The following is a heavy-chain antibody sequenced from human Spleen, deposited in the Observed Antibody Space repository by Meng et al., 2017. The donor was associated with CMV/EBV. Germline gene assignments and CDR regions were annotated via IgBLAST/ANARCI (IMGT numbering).Heavy chain of an antibody. CDR2: INHSGST. V-gene: IGHV4-34*01. J-gene: IGHJ3*02. CDR1: GGSFCGYY. Sequence: SQTLSLTCAVYGGSFCGYYWSWIRQPPGKGLAWIGEINHSGSTNYNPSLKRRVTISVDTSKNQFSLKLSSVTAADTAVYYCARIRSQSSSITICGVSRGRAFDIWGQGTMVTVSS. D-gene: IGHD3-3*01. CDR3: ARIRSQSSSITICGVSRGRAFDI.